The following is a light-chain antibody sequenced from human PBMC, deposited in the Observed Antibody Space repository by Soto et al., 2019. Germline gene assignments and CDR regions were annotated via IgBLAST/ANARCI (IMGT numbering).Light chain of an antibody. V-gene: IGKV3-20*01. CDR3: QQYGSSPLT. CDR1: QRVSSSY. CDR2: GAS. Sequence: EIVLTQSPGTLSLSPGERATLSCRARQRVSSSYLAWYQQKPGQAPRLLIYGASSRATGIPDRFSGSGSGTDFTLTISRLEPYDFAVYYCQQYGSSPLTFGGGTKVEIK. J-gene: IGKJ4*01.